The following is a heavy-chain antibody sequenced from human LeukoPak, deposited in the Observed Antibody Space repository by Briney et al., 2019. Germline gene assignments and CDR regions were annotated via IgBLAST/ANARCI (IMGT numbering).Heavy chain of an antibody. J-gene: IGHJ4*02. CDR3: ATVDYGDYGFDY. D-gene: IGHD4-17*01. CDR2: FDPEDGET. CDR1: GYTLTELS. V-gene: IGHV1-24*01. Sequence: ASVNVSCKVSGYTLTELSMHWVRQAPGKGLEWMGGFDPEDGETIYAQKFQGRVTMTEDTSTDTAYMELSSLRSEDTAVYYCATVDYGDYGFDYWGQGTLVTVSS.